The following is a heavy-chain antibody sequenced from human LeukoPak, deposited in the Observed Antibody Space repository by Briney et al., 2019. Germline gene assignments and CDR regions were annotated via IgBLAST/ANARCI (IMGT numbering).Heavy chain of an antibody. J-gene: IGHJ6*03. Sequence: GGSLRLSCEASGFTFSTYGINWVRQAPGKGLEWVSAISGSGGSTYYADSVKGRFTISRDNSKNTLWLQMNSLKGEDTAVYYCAKYWGAYGDYRGRYMDVWGKGTTVTVSS. CDR3: AKYWGAYGDYRGRYMDV. D-gene: IGHD4-17*01. CDR2: ISGSGGST. V-gene: IGHV3-23*01. CDR1: GFTFSTYG.